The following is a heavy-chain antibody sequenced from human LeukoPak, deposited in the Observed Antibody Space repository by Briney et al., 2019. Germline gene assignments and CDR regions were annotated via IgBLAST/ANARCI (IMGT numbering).Heavy chain of an antibody. CDR1: GSTCTSYA. V-gene: IGHV1-2*02. CDR2: ITPSGGT. D-gene: IGHD5-24*01. Sequence: ASVKVSCKASGSTCTSYAIHWVRQAPGQGLEWMGWITPSGGTNYPQKFQGRVAITWDTSITTAYMDLSRLTSDDTAVYYCARDRYGDGFAHLDYWGQGALVTVSS. CDR3: ARDRYGDGFAHLDY. J-gene: IGHJ4*02.